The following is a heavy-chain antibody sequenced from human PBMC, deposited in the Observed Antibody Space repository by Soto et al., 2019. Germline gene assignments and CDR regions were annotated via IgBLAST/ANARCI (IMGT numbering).Heavy chain of an antibody. J-gene: IGHJ6*03. CDR1: GYGFSNYV. D-gene: IGHD6-13*01. Sequence: QVQLVQSGPEVKKPGTSVKVSCKTSGYGFSNYVCSWVRQAPGQGLEWVGRVDPDNVHPKYAQKLQGRATMAKETATNTAYMELRSLPFDDTAVYYCARVAASGYSYFDYMDVWGKGTSLTVSS. V-gene: IGHV1-18*01. CDR3: ARVAASGYSYFDYMDV. CDR2: VDPDNVHP.